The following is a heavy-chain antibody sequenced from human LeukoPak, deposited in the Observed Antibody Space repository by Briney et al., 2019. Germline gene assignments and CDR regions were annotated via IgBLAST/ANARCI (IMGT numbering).Heavy chain of an antibody. CDR3: ARDLNGDLYYYDNSGHPLYDY. D-gene: IGHD3-22*01. CDR2: IRERGGSI. Sequence: PVGSLRLSCVVSGISLSHYGMTWVRQAPGKGLEWVSYIRERGGSITYADSVKGRFTISRDTSLNTLYLQMNNLRAEDTAVYFCARDLNGDLYYYDNSGHPLYDYRGQGTLVTVSS. CDR1: GISLSHYG. J-gene: IGHJ4*02. V-gene: IGHV3-23*01.